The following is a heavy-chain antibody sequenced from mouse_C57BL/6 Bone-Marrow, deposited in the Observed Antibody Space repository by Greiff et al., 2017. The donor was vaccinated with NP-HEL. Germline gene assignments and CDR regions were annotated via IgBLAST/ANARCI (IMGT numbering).Heavy chain of an antibody. CDR1: GYTFTDYY. J-gene: IGHJ1*03. V-gene: IGHV1-26*01. CDR3: SRPLYYGSSWYFDV. Sequence: VQLQQSGPELVKPGASVKISCKASGYTFTDYYMNWVKQSHGKSLEWIGDINPNNGGTSYNQKVKGKVTLTVDKSSSTAYMELRSLTSEDSAVYYCSRPLYYGSSWYFDVWGTGTTVTVSS. CDR2: INPNNGGT. D-gene: IGHD1-1*01.